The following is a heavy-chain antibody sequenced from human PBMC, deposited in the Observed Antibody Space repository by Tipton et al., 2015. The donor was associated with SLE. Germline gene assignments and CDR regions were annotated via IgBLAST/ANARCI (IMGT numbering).Heavy chain of an antibody. V-gene: IGHV4-38-2*02. J-gene: IGHJ4*02. D-gene: IGHD1-26*01. Sequence: TLSLTCTVSGYSISSGYYWGWIRQPPGKGLEWIGSIYHSGSTYCNPSLKSRVTISVDTSKNQFSLKLSSVTAADTGVYYCARGLGVGASRYWGQGTLVTVSS. CDR1: GYSISSGYY. CDR2: IYHSGST. CDR3: ARGLGVGASRY.